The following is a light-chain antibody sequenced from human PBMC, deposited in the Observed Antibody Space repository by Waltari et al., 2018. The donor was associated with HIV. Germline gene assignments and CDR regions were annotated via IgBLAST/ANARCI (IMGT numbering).Light chain of an antibody. CDR2: EVS. J-gene: IGLJ2*01. CDR3: TSYAGSNNVV. CDR1: SRDVGGYNY. Sequence: QSALTQPPSASGSLGPSVTISCTGTSRDVGGYNYVSWYQQHPGKTPKLMIYEVSKRPSGVPDRFSGSKSGNTASLTVSGLQAEDEADYYCTSYAGSNNVVFGGGTKLTVL. V-gene: IGLV2-8*01.